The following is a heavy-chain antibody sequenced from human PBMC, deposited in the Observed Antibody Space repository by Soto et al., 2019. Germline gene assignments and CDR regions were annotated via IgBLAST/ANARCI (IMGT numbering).Heavy chain of an antibody. V-gene: IGHV3-7*04. CDR1: GGSISSSNC. CDR3: ARGDFYDSSGPFSDAFDI. Sequence: ETLSLTCAVSGGSISSSNCWSWVRQAPGKGLQWVANIKPDGGEKWYVDSVRGRFTISRDNVKNSLYLQMNNVRAEDTAVYYCARGDFYDSSGPFSDAFDIWGQGTMVTVSS. D-gene: IGHD3-22*01. J-gene: IGHJ3*02. CDR2: IKPDGGEK.